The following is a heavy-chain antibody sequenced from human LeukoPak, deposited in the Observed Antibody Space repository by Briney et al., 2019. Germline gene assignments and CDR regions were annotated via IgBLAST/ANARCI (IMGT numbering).Heavy chain of an antibody. CDR1: GDSISSYY. J-gene: IGHJ3*02. D-gene: IGHD3-22*01. CDR2: IYYSGST. V-gene: IGHV4-59*01. CDR3: ARARNYYDSSDYYYEGDAFDI. Sequence: SETLSLPCTVSGDSISSYYWSWIRQPPGKGLEWIGYIYYSGSTHYNPSLKSRVTISVDTSKNQFSLKLSSVTAADTAVYFCARARNYYDSSDYYYEGDAFDIWGQGTMVTVSS.